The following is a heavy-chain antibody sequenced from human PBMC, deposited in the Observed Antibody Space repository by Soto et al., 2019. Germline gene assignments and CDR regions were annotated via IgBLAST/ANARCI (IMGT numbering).Heavy chain of an antibody. D-gene: IGHD3-10*02. J-gene: IGHJ4*02. CDR2: ISGSGGST. CDR3: AKGRLFPPYFDY. CDR1: GGSFSGYY. V-gene: IGHV3-23*01. Sequence: ETLSLTCAVYGGSFSGYYWSWIRQPPGKGLEWVSGISGSGGSTYYADSVKGRLTISRDNSKNTLYLQMNNLRAEDTAVYYCAKGRLFPPYFDYWGQGTLVTVSS.